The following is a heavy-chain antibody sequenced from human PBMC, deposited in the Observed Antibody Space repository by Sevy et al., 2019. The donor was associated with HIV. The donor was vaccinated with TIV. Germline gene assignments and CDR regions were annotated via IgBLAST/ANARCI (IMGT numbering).Heavy chain of an antibody. V-gene: IGHV1-18*01. Sequence: ASVKVSCKASGYTFTSYGISWVRQAPGQGLEWMGWISAYNGNTNYAQKLQGRVTKTTDTSTSTAYMELRSLRSDDTAVYYCARVPNSAYYDSSGYYYPDYWGQGTLVTVSS. D-gene: IGHD3-22*01. CDR1: GYTFTSYG. CDR2: ISAYNGNT. CDR3: ARVPNSAYYDSSGYYYPDY. J-gene: IGHJ4*02.